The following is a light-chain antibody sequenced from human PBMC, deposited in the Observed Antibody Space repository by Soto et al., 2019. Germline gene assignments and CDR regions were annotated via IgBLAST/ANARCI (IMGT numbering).Light chain of an antibody. CDR2: GAS. J-gene: IGKJ1*01. Sequence: EILMTQSPDTLSVSPGESATLSCRASQRVYSNLAWYQQRPGQAPRLLIYGASTRATGIPARFSGSGSGTEFTLTIRSLQSEDFAVYYCQQYNNWPPWTFGQGTTVDIK. CDR3: QQYNNWPPWT. V-gene: IGKV3-15*01. CDR1: QRVYSN.